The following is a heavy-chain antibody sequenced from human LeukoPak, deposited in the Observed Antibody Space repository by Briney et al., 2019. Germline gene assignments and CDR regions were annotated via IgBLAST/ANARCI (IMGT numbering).Heavy chain of an antibody. CDR3: AKLVVAAGIDY. CDR1: GFTFSSYA. CDR2: ISSSVGST. Sequence: PGGSLRLSCAASGFTFSSYAMSWVRQAPGKGLEWVSSISSSVGSTNYADSVKGRFTISRDNSKNTLYLQMNSLRAEDTAIYYCAKLVVAAGIDYWGQGTLVTVSS. V-gene: IGHV3-23*01. D-gene: IGHD6-13*01. J-gene: IGHJ4*02.